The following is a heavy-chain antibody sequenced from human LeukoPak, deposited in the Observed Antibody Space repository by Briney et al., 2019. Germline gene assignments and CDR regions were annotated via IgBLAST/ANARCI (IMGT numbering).Heavy chain of an antibody. CDR1: GGSISSYY. CDR2: IYYSGST. Sequence: SETLSLTCTVSGGSISSYYWSWIRQPPGKGLEWIGYIYYSGSTNYNPSLKSRVTISVDTSKNQFSLKLSSVTAADTAVYYCARRGATGYFDYWGQGTLVTVSS. D-gene: IGHD1-26*01. CDR3: ARRGATGYFDY. V-gene: IGHV4-59*08. J-gene: IGHJ4*02.